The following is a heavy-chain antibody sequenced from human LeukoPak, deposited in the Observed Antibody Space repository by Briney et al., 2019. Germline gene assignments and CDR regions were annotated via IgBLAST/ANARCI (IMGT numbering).Heavy chain of an antibody. J-gene: IGHJ4*02. Sequence: GGSLRLSCAASGFTLSSYWMHWVRQAPGKGLEWVSGISWNSGSIGYADSVKGRFTISRDNAKNSLYLQMNSLRAEDTALYYCARGYSYGSKTRMPPDYWGQGTLVTVSS. CDR3: ARGYSYGSKTRMPPDY. D-gene: IGHD5-18*01. V-gene: IGHV3-9*01. CDR2: ISWNSGSI. CDR1: GFTLSSYW.